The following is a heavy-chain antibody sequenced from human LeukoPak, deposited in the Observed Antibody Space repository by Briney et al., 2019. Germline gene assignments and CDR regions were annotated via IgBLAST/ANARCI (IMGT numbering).Heavy chain of an antibody. CDR3: ARAPGLPEPSFDY. CDR1: GGSISSGGYS. D-gene: IGHD1-14*01. CDR2: IYHSGST. J-gene: IGHJ4*02. V-gene: IGHV4-30-2*01. Sequence: SETLSLTCAVSGGSISSGGYSWSWIRQPPGKGLEWIGYIYHSGSTYYNPSLKSRVTISVDRSKNQFSLKLSSVTAADTAVYYCARAPGLPEPSFDYWGQGTLVTVSS.